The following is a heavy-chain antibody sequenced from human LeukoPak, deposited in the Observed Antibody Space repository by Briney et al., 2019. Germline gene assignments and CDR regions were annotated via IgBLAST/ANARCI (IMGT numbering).Heavy chain of an antibody. CDR1: GFTFSSYE. CDR2: ISSSGSTI. D-gene: IGHD3-10*01. J-gene: IGHJ4*02. V-gene: IGHV3-48*03. Sequence: GGSLRLSCAASGFTFSSYEMNWVRQAPGKGLEWVSYISSSGSTIYCADSVKGRFTISRDNAKNSLYLQMNSLRAEDTAVYYCARGSSFGELSHWGQGTLVTVSS. CDR3: ARGSSFGELSH.